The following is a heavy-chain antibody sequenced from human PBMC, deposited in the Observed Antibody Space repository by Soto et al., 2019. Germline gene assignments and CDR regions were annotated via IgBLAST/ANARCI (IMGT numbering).Heavy chain of an antibody. CDR1: GGSISSGGYS. Sequence: KPSETLSLTCAVSGGSISSGGYSWSWIRQPPRKALEWIGYIYYSGSTYYNPSLKSRVTISVDTSKNQFSLKLSSVTAADTAVYYCARTGITMIVVVPYFDYWGQGTLVTVSS. D-gene: IGHD3-22*01. CDR3: ARTGITMIVVVPYFDY. V-gene: IGHV4-30-2*05. J-gene: IGHJ4*02. CDR2: IYYSGST.